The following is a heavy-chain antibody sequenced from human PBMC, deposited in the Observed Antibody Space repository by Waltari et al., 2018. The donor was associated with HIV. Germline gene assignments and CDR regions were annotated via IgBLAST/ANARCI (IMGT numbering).Heavy chain of an antibody. CDR2: INHSGST. D-gene: IGHD2-8*01. Sequence: QVRLQQWGAGLLKPSETLSLTCAVYGGSFSDYFWTWIRQPPGKGLEWIGEINHSGSTNSNPARKSRVIMSIDTSKNQFSLKVTSVTAADTGAYYCARAGNFCTSGGCYRRGYFDSWGLGTLVTGSS. V-gene: IGHV4-34*02. CDR1: GGSFSDYF. CDR3: ARAGNFCTSGGCYRRGYFDS. J-gene: IGHJ4*02.